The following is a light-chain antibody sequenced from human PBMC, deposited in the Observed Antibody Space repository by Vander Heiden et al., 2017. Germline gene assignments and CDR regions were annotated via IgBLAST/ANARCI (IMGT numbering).Light chain of an antibody. Sequence: HTVVTQSPSFSVSPGGTVTLSCALTSGAVSTTNYPSWYQQTPGQAPRTLIYSTNTRSSGVPDRFSGSILGNKAALTITGAQADDESDYYCVLYMGSGLWVFGGGTKLTVL. CDR1: SGAVSTTNY. J-gene: IGLJ3*02. CDR2: STN. V-gene: IGLV8-61*01. CDR3: VLYMGSGLWV.